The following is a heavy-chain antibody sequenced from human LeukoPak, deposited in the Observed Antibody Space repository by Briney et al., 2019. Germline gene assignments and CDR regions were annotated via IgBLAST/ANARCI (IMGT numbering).Heavy chain of an antibody. D-gene: IGHD6-25*01. Sequence: SVKVSCKASGGTFSCYAISWVRQAPGQGLEWMGGIIPIFGTANYAQKFQGRVTITTDESTSTAYMELSSLRSEDTAVYYCAREEAGVGYFDYWGQGTLVTVSS. J-gene: IGHJ4*02. V-gene: IGHV1-69*05. CDR2: IIPIFGTA. CDR1: GGTFSCYA. CDR3: AREEAGVGYFDY.